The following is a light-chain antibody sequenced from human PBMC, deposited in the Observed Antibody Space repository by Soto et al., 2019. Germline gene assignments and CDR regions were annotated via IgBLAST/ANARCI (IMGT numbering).Light chain of an antibody. V-gene: IGLV2-23*01. Sequence: QSALTQPASVSGSPGQSITISCTGTSSDVGSHNLVSWYQQHPGKAPKLMIYEGSKRPSGVSNRFSGSKSGNTASLTISGLQAEDEADYYCCSYAGSGTDVVLGGGTKLTVL. CDR1: SSDVGSHNL. J-gene: IGLJ2*01. CDR2: EGS. CDR3: CSYAGSGTDVV.